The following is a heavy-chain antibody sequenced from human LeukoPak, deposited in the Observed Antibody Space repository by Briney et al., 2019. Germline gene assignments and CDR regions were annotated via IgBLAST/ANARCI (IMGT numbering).Heavy chain of an antibody. Sequence: ASVKVSCKASGYTFTSHYMHWVRQAPGQGLEWMGWINPNSGGTNYAQKFQGRVTMTRDTSISTAYMELSRLRSDDTAVYYCARDWVSSSLNWFDPWGQGTLVTVSS. CDR2: INPNSGGT. D-gene: IGHD6-13*01. CDR3: ARDWVSSSLNWFDP. V-gene: IGHV1-2*02. CDR1: GYTFTSHY. J-gene: IGHJ5*02.